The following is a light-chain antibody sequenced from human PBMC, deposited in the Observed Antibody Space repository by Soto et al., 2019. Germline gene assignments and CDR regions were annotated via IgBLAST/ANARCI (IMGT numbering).Light chain of an antibody. CDR3: QQYNSWPRT. CDR2: GTS. J-gene: IGKJ1*01. V-gene: IGKV3-15*01. CDR1: QSISGTY. Sequence: VLTQSPGTLSLTSGARATLSCRASQSISGTYLAWSQQRPGQAPRLLIYGTSTRAAGVPARFRGSGSGTEFTLTITSLQSEDFAVYYCQQYNSWPRTFGQGTKVDI.